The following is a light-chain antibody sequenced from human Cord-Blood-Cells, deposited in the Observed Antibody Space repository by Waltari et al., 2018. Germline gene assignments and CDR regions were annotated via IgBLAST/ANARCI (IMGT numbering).Light chain of an antibody. J-gene: IGLJ2*01. CDR1: SSDVGGYNY. CDR2: DVS. CDR3: SSYTSSSTVV. V-gene: IGLV2-14*01. Sequence: QSALTQPASVSGSPGQSITISCTGTSSDVGGYNYVSWYQQHPGKAPKLMIYDVSNRPAVVSKRFSGSKSGNTASRTISGLQAEDEADYCCSSYTSSSTVVFGGGTKLTVL.